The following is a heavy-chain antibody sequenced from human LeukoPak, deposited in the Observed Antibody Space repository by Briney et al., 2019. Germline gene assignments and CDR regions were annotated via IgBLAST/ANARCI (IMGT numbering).Heavy chain of an antibody. CDR3: ARDILGSYFATGLGY. CDR1: GGSISSGSYY. Sequence: SETLSLTCTVSGGSISSGSYYWGWIRQPPGEGLEWIGSIYYGGSTYYNPSLKSRVTISVDTSKNQFSLRLTSVTAADTAVYHCARDILGSYFATGLGYWGQGTLVTVSS. D-gene: IGHD3-9*01. V-gene: IGHV4-39*02. J-gene: IGHJ4*02. CDR2: IYYGGST.